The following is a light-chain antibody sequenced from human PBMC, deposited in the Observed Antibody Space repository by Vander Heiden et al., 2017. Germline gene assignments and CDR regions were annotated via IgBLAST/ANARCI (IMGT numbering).Light chain of an antibody. J-gene: IGKJ1*01. CDR1: QSVSSN. V-gene: IGKV3-15*01. CDR3: QQDNNWPRT. CDR2: GAS. Sequence: EIVMTQSPATLSVSPGERATLSCRASQSVSSNLAWYQQKPGQAPRLLIYGASTRATGIPARFSGSGSGTEFTLTISSLQSEDFAVYYCQQDNNWPRTFGQGTKVEFK.